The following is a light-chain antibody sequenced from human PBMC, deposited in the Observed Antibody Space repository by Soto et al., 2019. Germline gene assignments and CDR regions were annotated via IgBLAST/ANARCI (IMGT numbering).Light chain of an antibody. CDR3: SSYAGSTRGV. CDR1: SSDVGGYNY. J-gene: IGLJ1*01. V-gene: IGLV2-8*01. Sequence: QSVLTQPPSASVSPGQSVTISCTRTSSDVGGYNYVSWYQQHPGKAPKLMIYEVSKRPSGVPDRFSGSKSGNTASLTVSGLQAEDEADYYCSSYAGSTRGVFGTGTKVTVL. CDR2: EVS.